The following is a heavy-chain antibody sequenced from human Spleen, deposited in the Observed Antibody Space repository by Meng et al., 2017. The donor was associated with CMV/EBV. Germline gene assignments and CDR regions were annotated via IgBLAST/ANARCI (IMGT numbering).Heavy chain of an antibody. CDR1: GYTFTSYY. CDR3: ARSHCSGGSCYYVTPFDP. Sequence: SVKVSCKASGYTFTSYYMHWVRQAPGQGLEWMGGIIPILGIANYAQKFQGRVTITADKSTSTAYMELSSLRSEDTAVYYCARSHCSGGSCYYVTPFDPWGQGTLVTVSS. V-gene: IGHV1-69*10. J-gene: IGHJ5*02. CDR2: IIPILGIA. D-gene: IGHD2-15*01.